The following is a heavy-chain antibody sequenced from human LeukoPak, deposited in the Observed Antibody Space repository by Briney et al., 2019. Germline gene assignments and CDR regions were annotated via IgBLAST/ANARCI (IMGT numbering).Heavy chain of an antibody. CDR2: IKHDGTDK. V-gene: IGHV3-7*01. CDR1: GFTFSSYA. J-gene: IGHJ4*02. Sequence: PGGSLRLSCAASGFTFSSYAMSWVRQAPGKGLEWVANIKHDGTDKNYVNSVKGRFTISRDSAKNSLYLQMNSLRAEDTAVYYCARGLHLLPRSTLDYWGQGTLVTVSS. CDR3: ARGLHLLPRSTLDY. D-gene: IGHD3-22*01.